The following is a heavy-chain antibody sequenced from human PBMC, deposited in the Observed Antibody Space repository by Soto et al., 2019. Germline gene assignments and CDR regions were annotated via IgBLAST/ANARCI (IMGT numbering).Heavy chain of an antibody. CDR3: ARDGRYWFDP. D-gene: IGHD3-3*01. Sequence: ASVKVSCKASGYTFTSYGISWVREAPGQGLEWMGWISAYNGNTKYSQKFQGRVTITRDTSASTAYMELSSLRFEDTAVYYCARDGRYWFDPWGQGTLVTVSS. CDR1: GYTFTSYG. CDR2: ISAYNGNT. V-gene: IGHV1-18*01. J-gene: IGHJ5*02.